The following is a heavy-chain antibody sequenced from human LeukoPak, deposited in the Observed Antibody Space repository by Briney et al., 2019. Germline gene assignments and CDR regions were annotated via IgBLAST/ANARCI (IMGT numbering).Heavy chain of an antibody. D-gene: IGHD2-2*02. V-gene: IGHV3-21*01. CDR1: GFTFSSYS. CDR3: ARPLYCSSTSCYNHNWFDP. J-gene: IGHJ5*02. CDR2: ISSSYI. Sequence: GGSLRLSCAASGFTFSSYSMNWVRQAPGKGLEWVSSISSSYIYYADSVKGRFTISRDNAKNSLYLQMNSLRAEDTAVYYCARPLYCSSTSCYNHNWFDPWGQGTLVTVSS.